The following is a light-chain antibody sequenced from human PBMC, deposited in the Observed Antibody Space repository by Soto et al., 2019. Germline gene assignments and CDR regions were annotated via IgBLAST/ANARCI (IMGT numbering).Light chain of an antibody. CDR1: QGIGSA. J-gene: IGKJ5*01. Sequence: ALPLTQSPSSLSASVGDRVTITCRASQGIGSALAWYQQKPGNPPNLLIYDASSLETGVPSRFSSSVSGTDFTLTISSLQAEDFATYYCQQFCSYPPITFGQGTRLEIK. CDR2: DAS. CDR3: QQFCSYPPIT. V-gene: IGKV1-13*02.